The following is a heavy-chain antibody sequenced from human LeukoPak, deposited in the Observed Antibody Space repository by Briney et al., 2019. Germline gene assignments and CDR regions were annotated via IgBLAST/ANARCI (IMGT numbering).Heavy chain of an antibody. CDR1: GGTFSSYA. V-gene: IGHV1-69*13. J-gene: IGHJ5*02. Sequence: SVKVSCKASGGTFSSYAISWVRQAPGQGLEWMGGIIPIFGTANYAQKFQGRVTITADESTSTAYMELSSLRSEDTAVYYCAREGEVVPAAYNWFDPWGQGTLVTVSS. CDR2: IIPIFGTA. D-gene: IGHD2-2*01. CDR3: AREGEVVPAAYNWFDP.